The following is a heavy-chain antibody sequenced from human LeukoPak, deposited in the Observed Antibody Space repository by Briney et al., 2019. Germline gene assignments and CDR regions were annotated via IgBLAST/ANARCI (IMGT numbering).Heavy chain of an antibody. J-gene: IGHJ4*02. CDR2: VYPDKSES. CDR3: ARHPRGYCTDGVCYGSDY. D-gene: IGHD2-8*01. CDR1: GYTFSTYW. Sequence: GESLKISCRGSGYTFSTYWIGWVRQMPGTGLEWMGIVYPDKSESRYSPSFQGQVTISVDKSINTAYLQLSSLKASDTAVYYCARHPRGYCTDGVCYGSDYWGQGTLVTVSS. V-gene: IGHV5-51*01.